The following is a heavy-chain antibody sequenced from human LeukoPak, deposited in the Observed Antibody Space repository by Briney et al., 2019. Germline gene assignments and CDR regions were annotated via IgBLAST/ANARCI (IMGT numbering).Heavy chain of an antibody. V-gene: IGHV1-46*01. D-gene: IGHD6-25*01. CDR3: ARDRPPETPAAVRYFDY. J-gene: IGHJ4*02. CDR1: GYTFTSYY. Sequence: ASVKVSCKASGYTFTSYYMHWVRQAPGQGLEWMGIINPSGGSTSYAQKFQGRVTMTRDMSTSTVYMELSSLRSEHTTVYYCARDRPPETPAAVRYFDYWGQGTLVTVSS. CDR2: INPSGGST.